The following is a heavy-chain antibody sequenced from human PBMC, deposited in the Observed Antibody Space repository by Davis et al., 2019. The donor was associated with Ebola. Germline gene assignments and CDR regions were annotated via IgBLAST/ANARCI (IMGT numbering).Heavy chain of an antibody. V-gene: IGHV4-4*07. D-gene: IGHD1-20*01. Sequence: PGGSLRLSCTVSGGSISSYYCSWIRQPAGKGLEWIGRIYTSGSTNYNPSLKSRVTMSVDTSKNQFSLKLSSVTAADTAVYYCARVPRITGTNYYYYGMDVWGQGTTVTVSS. CDR3: ARVPRITGTNYYYYGMDV. CDR2: IYTSGST. CDR1: GGSISSYY. J-gene: IGHJ6*02.